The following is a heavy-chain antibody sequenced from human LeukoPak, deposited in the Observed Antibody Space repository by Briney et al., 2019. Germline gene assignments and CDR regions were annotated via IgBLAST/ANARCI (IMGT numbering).Heavy chain of an antibody. CDR2: IYSGGST. J-gene: IGHJ3*02. V-gene: IGHV3-53*01. Sequence: GGSLRLSCAASGFTVSSNYMSWVRQAPGKGLEWVSVIYSGGSTYYADSVKGRFTISRDNSKNTLYLQMNSLRAEDTAVYYCARELLWFGELLFRADKRVAFDIWGQGTMVTVSS. CDR1: GFTVSSNY. D-gene: IGHD3-10*01. CDR3: ARELLWFGELLFRADKRVAFDI.